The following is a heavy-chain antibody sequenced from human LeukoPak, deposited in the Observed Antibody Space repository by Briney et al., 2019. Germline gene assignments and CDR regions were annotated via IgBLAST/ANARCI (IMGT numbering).Heavy chain of an antibody. Sequence: SETLSLTCTVSGGSISSYYWSWIRQPPGKGLEWIGYIYYSGSTSYNPSLKSRVTISVDTSKNQFSLKLSSVTAADTAVYYCASSTGWSNFGSWGQGTLVTVSS. D-gene: IGHD6-19*01. CDR1: GGSISSYY. CDR3: ASSTGWSNFGS. CDR2: IYYSGST. J-gene: IGHJ4*02. V-gene: IGHV4-59*01.